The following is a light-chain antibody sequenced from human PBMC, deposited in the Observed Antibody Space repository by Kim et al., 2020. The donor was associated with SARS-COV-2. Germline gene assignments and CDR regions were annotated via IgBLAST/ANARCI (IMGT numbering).Light chain of an antibody. CDR1: NIGGKT. V-gene: IGLV3-21*04. CDR2: YDS. CDR3: QVWDSSGDHPV. J-gene: IGLJ3*02. Sequence: APGNTASIACGGNNIGGKTLHWYQQKAGQAPVLVIYYDSDRPSGIPERFSGSSSGNTATLTISRVEAGDEADYYCQVWDSSGDHPVFGGGTQLTVL.